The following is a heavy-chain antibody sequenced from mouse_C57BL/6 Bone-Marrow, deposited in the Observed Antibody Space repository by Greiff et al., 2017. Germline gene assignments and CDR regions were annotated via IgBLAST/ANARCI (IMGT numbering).Heavy chain of an antibody. CDR3: ARSGGLRRLDY. J-gene: IGHJ2*01. V-gene: IGHV1-53*01. CDR2: INPSNGGT. Sequence: QVQLQQPGTELVKPGASVKLSCKASGYTFTSYWMHWVKQRPGQGLEWIGNINPSNGGTNYNEKFKSKATLTVDKASTTAYMQLSSLTSVDSAVYYCARSGGLRRLDYWGQGTTLTVSS. D-gene: IGHD2-4*01. CDR1: GYTFTSYW.